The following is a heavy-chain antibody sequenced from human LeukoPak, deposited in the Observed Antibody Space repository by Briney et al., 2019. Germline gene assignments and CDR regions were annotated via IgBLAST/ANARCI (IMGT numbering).Heavy chain of an antibody. Sequence: GGSLRLSCAASEFPFRNYAMSWVRQAPGKGLEWVSAITDSGGNTYHADSVRGRFTISRDNSKNTLFLQMYSLRVEDTAVYYCAKGSSSSRPYYFDYWGQGTLVTVSS. D-gene: IGHD6-6*01. CDR3: AKGSSSSRPYYFDY. J-gene: IGHJ4*02. CDR1: EFPFRNYA. CDR2: ITDSGGNT. V-gene: IGHV3-23*01.